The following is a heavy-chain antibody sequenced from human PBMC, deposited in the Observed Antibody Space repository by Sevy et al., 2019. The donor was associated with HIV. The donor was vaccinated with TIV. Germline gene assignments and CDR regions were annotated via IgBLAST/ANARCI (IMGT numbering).Heavy chain of an antibody. D-gene: IGHD3-22*01. CDR2: INAGNGNT. CDR3: ARGEDYYDSSGYYSFHAFDI. CDR1: GYTFTSYA. V-gene: IGHV1-3*01. Sequence: ASVMVSCKASGYTFTSYAMHWVRQAPGQRLEWMGWINAGNGNTKYSQKFQGRVTITRDTSASTAYMELSSLRSEDTAVYYCARGEDYYDSSGYYSFHAFDIWGQGTMVTVSS. J-gene: IGHJ3*02.